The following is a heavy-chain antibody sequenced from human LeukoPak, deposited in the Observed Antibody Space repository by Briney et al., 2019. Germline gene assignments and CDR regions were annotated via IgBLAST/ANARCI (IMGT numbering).Heavy chain of an antibody. CDR2: IYSGGST. V-gene: IGHV3-53*01. Sequence: GGSLRLSCAASGFTVSSNYMSWVRQAPGKGLEWVSVIYSGGSTYYADSVKGRSTISRDNSKNTLYLQMNSLRAEDTAVYYCARGQLRDGYDYWGQGTLVTVSS. J-gene: IGHJ4*02. CDR1: GFTVSSNY. CDR3: ARGQLRDGYDY. D-gene: IGHD5-24*01.